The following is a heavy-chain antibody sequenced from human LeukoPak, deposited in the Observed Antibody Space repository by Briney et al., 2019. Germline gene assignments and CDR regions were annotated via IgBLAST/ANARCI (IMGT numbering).Heavy chain of an antibody. CDR1: GITFDDYA. J-gene: IGHJ4*02. V-gene: IGHV3-9*01. CDR2: ISWNSGSI. D-gene: IGHD6-13*01. Sequence: PGGSLRLSCAASGITFDDYAMHWVRQAPGKGLEWVSGISWNSGSIGYADSVKGRFTISRDNAKNSLYLQMNSLRAEDTAFYYCAKDTLQFSSSLDYWGQGTLVTVSS. CDR3: AKDTLQFSSSLDY.